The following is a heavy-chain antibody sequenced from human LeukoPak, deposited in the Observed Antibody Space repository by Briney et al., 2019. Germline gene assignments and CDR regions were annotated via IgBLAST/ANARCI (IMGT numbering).Heavy chain of an antibody. D-gene: IGHD2-2*01. CDR1: GGSISSYY. CDR3: ARGCSSTSCRGFDP. Sequence: PSETLSLTCTVSGGSISSYYWSWIRQPAGKGLEWIGRIYTSGSTNYNPSLKSRVTISVDKSKNQFSLKLSSVTAAVTAVYYCARGCSSTSCRGFDPWGQGTLVTVSS. V-gene: IGHV4-4*07. CDR2: IYTSGST. J-gene: IGHJ5*02.